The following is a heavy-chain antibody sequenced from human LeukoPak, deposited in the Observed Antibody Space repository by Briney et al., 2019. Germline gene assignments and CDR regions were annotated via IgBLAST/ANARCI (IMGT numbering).Heavy chain of an antibody. Sequence: GGSLRLSCAASGFTFSSYGMHWVRQAPGKGLEWVAVISYDGSNKYYADSVKGRFTISRDNSKNTLYLQMNSLRAEDTAVYYCARALYSSSWFHYYYYYGMDVWGQGTTVTVSS. CDR1: GFTFSSYG. CDR2: ISYDGSNK. D-gene: IGHD6-13*01. J-gene: IGHJ6*02. CDR3: ARALYSSSWFHYYYYYGMDV. V-gene: IGHV3-30*03.